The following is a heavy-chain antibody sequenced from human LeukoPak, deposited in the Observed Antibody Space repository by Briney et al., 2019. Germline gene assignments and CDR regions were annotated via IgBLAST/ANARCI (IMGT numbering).Heavy chain of an antibody. CDR2: ISNHGIDK. CDR1: KFNFIPYD. D-gene: IGHD2-2*01. J-gene: IGHJ4*02. Sequence: GGSLRLSCEASKFNFIPYDMHWVRQAPGKGLQWVAAISNHGIDKYYSDSVKGRFNISRDNSKNALYLQMNSLRAEDTAVYYCAKDHRLLQNYFDYWGQGTLVTVSS. CDR3: AKDHRLLQNYFDY. V-gene: IGHV3-30*18.